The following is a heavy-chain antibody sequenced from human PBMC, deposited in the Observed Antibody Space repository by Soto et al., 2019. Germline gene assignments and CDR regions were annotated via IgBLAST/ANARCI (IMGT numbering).Heavy chain of an antibody. CDR1: GYNFTDYY. V-gene: IGHV1-2*04. Sequence: QVQLVQSGAEVKKPGASVKVSCKTSGYNFTDYYLHWVRQAPGQGPEWMGWINPNSGGTNYAQKFQGWVPMTRDTSITTAYMELSRLTPDDTAVYYLARALRDSHYVPSCDYWGQGTLVTVSS. J-gene: IGHJ4*02. CDR2: INPNSGGT. D-gene: IGHD4-4*01. CDR3: ARALRDSHYVPSCDY.